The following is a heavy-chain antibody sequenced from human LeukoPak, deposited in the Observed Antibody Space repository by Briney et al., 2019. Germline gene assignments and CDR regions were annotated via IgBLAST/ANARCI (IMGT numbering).Heavy chain of an antibody. V-gene: IGHV1-18*01. Sequence: ASVKVSCKASGYTFTSYGISWVRQAPGQGLEWMGWISAYNGNTNYAQKLQGRVTMTTDTSTSTAYMELRSLRSDDTAVYYCARERWGDGYNNYYYYYMDVWGKGTTVTISS. CDR3: ARERWGDGYNNYYYYYMDV. CDR2: ISAYNGNT. J-gene: IGHJ6*03. CDR1: GYTFTSYG. D-gene: IGHD5-24*01.